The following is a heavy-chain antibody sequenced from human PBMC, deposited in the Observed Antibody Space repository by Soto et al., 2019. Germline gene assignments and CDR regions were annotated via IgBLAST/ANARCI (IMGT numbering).Heavy chain of an antibody. J-gene: IGHJ4*02. D-gene: IGHD3-9*01. V-gene: IGHV4-39*01. CDR1: DDSINSDKYY. Sequence: QLQLQESGPGLVKPSETLSLTCSVSDDSINSDKYYWGWIRQPPVKGLEWIGTIYYRGNAYYNPSLQTQVTISLAKSKSQFSVKLNSVTAADAAVYFCARLEGLATISYYFDFWGPGALVTVSS. CDR3: ARLEGLATISYYFDF. CDR2: IYYRGNA.